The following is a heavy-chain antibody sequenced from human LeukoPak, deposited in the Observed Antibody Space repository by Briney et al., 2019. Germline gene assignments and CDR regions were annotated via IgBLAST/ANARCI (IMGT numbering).Heavy chain of an antibody. J-gene: IGHJ4*02. V-gene: IGHV3-23*01. Sequence: GGSLRLSCEASGFTFGSHAMYWVRQAPGKGLEWVAGIFGSGGSPHYADSVKGRFTISRDNSQNTVYPQINSLRAEDTAVYYCGKTTVGYSSGQKPAWPVDYWGQGTLVTVSS. CDR1: GFTFGSHA. CDR2: IFGSGGSP. CDR3: GKTTVGYSSGQKPAWPVDY. D-gene: IGHD5-18*01.